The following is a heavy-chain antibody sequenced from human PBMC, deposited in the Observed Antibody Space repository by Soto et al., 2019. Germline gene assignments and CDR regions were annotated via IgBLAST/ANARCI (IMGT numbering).Heavy chain of an antibody. V-gene: IGHV4-59*01. Sequence: SETLCLTCTISGGSISGYYWTWIRQPPGKGLEWIGYIFYSGVTNYNPSLKGRVTLSVDTSKNQLSLKLRSVTAADTAVYYCARVGSSGRSPDYWGRGTMVTVSS. D-gene: IGHD6-19*01. J-gene: IGHJ4*02. CDR2: IFYSGVT. CDR3: ARVGSSGRSPDY. CDR1: GGSISGYY.